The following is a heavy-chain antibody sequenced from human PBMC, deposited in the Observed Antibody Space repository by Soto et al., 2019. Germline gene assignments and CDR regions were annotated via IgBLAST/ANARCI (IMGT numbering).Heavy chain of an antibody. V-gene: IGHV4-39*01. J-gene: IGHJ5*02. CDR2: IYYSGST. Sequence: QLQLQESGPGLVKPSETLSLTCTVSGGSISSRGYYWGWIRQPPGKGLEWIGTIYYSGSTYYNPSLKGRVTISVDTSKNQFSLKLSSVTAADRAVYYCATSNGFDPWGQGTLVTVSS. CDR3: ATSNGFDP. CDR1: GGSISSRGYY.